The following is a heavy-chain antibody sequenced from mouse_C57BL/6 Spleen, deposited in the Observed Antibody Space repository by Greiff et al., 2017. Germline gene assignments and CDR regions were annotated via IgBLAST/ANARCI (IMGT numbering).Heavy chain of an antibody. D-gene: IGHD2-3*01. Sequence: QVQLQQSGAELAKPGASVKLSCKASGYTFTSYWMHWVKQRPGQGLEWIGYINPSSGYTKYNQKFKDKATLTAEKSSITAYMQLSSLTYEDSAVYYCASPDGPDYWGQGTTLTVSS. CDR2: INPSSGYT. CDR1: GYTFTSYW. V-gene: IGHV1-7*01. CDR3: ASPDGPDY. J-gene: IGHJ2*01.